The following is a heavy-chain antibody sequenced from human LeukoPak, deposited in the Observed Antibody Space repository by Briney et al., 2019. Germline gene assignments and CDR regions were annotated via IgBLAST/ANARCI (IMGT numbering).Heavy chain of an antibody. Sequence: PGGSLRLSCAASGFTFSSYGMHWVRQAPGKGLEWVAVISYDGSNKYYADSVKGRFTISRDNSKNTLYLQMNSLRAEDTAVYYCAKDGYSSSVDYWGQGTLVTVSS. CDR1: GFTFSSYG. J-gene: IGHJ4*02. CDR2: ISYDGSNK. CDR3: AKDGYSSSVDY. D-gene: IGHD6-13*01. V-gene: IGHV3-30*18.